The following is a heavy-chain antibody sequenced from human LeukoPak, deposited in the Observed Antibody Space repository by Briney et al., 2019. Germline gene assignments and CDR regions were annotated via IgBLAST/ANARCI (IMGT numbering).Heavy chain of an antibody. Sequence: GGSLRLSCAASGFTFSSYEMNWVRQAPGKGLEWVSYISSSGSTIYYADSVKGRFTISRDNAKNSLYLQMNSLRAEDTAVYHCTKGIQYYYDSSGYHPGYYGMDVWGRGTTVTVSS. CDR2: ISSSGSTI. CDR3: TKGIQYYYDSSGYHPGYYGMDV. J-gene: IGHJ6*02. D-gene: IGHD3-22*01. CDR1: GFTFSSYE. V-gene: IGHV3-48*03.